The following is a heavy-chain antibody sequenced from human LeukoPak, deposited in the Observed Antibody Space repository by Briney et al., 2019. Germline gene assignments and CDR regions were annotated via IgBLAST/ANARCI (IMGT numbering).Heavy chain of an antibody. Sequence: SETLSLTCTVSGGSISSYYWSWIRQPAGKGLEWIGRIYTSGSTNYNPSLKSRVTMSVDTSKNQFSLKLSPVTAADTAVYYCAGEGYCSSTSCSNGDFDYWGQGTLVTVSS. D-gene: IGHD2-2*01. CDR3: AGEGYCSSTSCSNGDFDY. J-gene: IGHJ4*02. V-gene: IGHV4-4*07. CDR1: GGSISSYY. CDR2: IYTSGST.